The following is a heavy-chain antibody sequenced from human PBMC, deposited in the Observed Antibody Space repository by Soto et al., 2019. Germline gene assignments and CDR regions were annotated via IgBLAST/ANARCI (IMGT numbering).Heavy chain of an antibody. Sequence: GGSLRLSCVASGFPFSTYSMNWARQAPGKGLEWVSYISSSSTIYYADSVKGRFTISRDNAKNSLYLQMNSLRDEDTAVYYCARGLYYYDSSGYWGYWGQGTLVTVSS. CDR1: GFPFSTYS. J-gene: IGHJ4*02. D-gene: IGHD3-22*01. CDR2: ISSSSTI. CDR3: ARGLYYYDSSGYWGY. V-gene: IGHV3-48*02.